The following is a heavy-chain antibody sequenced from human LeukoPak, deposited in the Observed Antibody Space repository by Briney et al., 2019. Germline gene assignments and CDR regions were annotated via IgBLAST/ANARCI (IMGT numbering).Heavy chain of an antibody. CDR3: AGLIEVATIGY. Sequence: SETLSLTCTVSGGSISSYYWSWMRQPPGKGLEWIGYIYYSGSTNYNPSLKSRVTISVDTSKNQFSLKLSSVTAADTAVYYCAGLIEVATIGYWGQGTLVTVSS. CDR2: IYYSGST. CDR1: GGSISSYY. J-gene: IGHJ4*02. D-gene: IGHD5-24*01. V-gene: IGHV4-59*08.